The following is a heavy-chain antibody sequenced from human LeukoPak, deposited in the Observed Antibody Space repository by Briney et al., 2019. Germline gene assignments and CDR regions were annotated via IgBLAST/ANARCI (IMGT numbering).Heavy chain of an antibody. Sequence: GGSLRLSCAASEFTFSSCGMHWVRQAPGKGLEWVAAISYHGSSEYYADSVKGRFTISRDNSKNTLYLQMNSLRPEDTAVYYCAKDSSDYSPLDFWGQGTLVSVSS. V-gene: IGHV3-30*18. J-gene: IGHJ4*02. CDR1: EFTFSSCG. CDR2: ISYHGSSE. D-gene: IGHD3-22*01. CDR3: AKDSSDYSPLDF.